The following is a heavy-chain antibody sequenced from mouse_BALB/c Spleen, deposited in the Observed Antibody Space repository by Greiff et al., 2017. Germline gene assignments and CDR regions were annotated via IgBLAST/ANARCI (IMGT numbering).Heavy chain of an antibody. Sequence: EVQRVESGGGLVQPGGSLKLSCAASGFTFSSYGMSWVRQTPDKRLELVATINSNGGSTYYPDSVKGRFTISRDNAKNTLYLQMSSLKSEDTAMYYCARVPITTVVARWYFDVWGAGTTVTVSS. CDR3: ARVPITTVVARWYFDV. V-gene: IGHV5-6-3*01. J-gene: IGHJ1*01. CDR2: INSNGGST. D-gene: IGHD1-1*01. CDR1: GFTFSSYG.